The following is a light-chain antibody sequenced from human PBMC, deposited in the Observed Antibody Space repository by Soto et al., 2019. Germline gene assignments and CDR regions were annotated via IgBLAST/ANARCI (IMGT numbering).Light chain of an antibody. Sequence: QSVLTQPPSISGAPGQSVTISCTGSSSNIGAGSDVHWYHQLPGTAPKLLIYGNTNRPSGVPDRFSGSKSGTSASLAIAGLQTEDEGDYYCQAYDGSLSGLYVFGTGTKVTVL. J-gene: IGLJ1*01. CDR1: SSNIGAGSD. CDR2: GNT. CDR3: QAYDGSLSGLYV. V-gene: IGLV1-40*01.